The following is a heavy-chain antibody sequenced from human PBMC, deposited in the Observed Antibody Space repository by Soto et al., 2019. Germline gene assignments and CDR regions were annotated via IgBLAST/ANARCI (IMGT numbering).Heavy chain of an antibody. D-gene: IGHD3-10*01. V-gene: IGHV1-2*02. Sequence: ASVKVSCKASGYTFTGYYMHWVRQAPGQGLEWMGWINPNSGGTNYAQKFQGRVTMTRDTSISTAYMELSRLRSDDTAVYYCARDVASILWLGELSPKELDSWGQGTLVTVSS. CDR3: ARDVASILWLGELSPKELDS. CDR2: INPNSGGT. CDR1: GYTFTGYY. J-gene: IGHJ5*01.